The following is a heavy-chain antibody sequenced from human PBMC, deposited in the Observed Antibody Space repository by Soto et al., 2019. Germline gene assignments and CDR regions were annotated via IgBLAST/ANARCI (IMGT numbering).Heavy chain of an antibody. CDR1: RLTFSDYY. V-gene: IGHV3-11*01. Sequence: QPQLVESGGGLVKPGGSLRLSCAASRLTFSDYYMGWIRQAPGKGLEWISYISGSGGTTYYADSVKCRFTISRDNAKNSLYLHTNSLRVEDTAIYYCARDPEPQYYFDSWGQGTLVTVSS. CDR2: ISGSGGTT. CDR3: ARDPEPQYYFDS. J-gene: IGHJ4*02.